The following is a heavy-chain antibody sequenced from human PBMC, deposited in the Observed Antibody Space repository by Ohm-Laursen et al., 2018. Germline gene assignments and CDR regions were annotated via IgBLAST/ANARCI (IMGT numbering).Heavy chain of an antibody. CDR1: GGSISSYY. CDR3: AGDALAVDH. CDR2: IYYSGST. J-gene: IGHJ5*02. Sequence: SETLSLTCAVSGGSISSYYWSWIRQPPGKGLEWIGYIYYSGSTNYNPSLKSRVTISVDTSKNQVSLKLSSVTAADTAIYYCAGDALAVDHWGQGTLVTVSS. V-gene: IGHV4-59*12.